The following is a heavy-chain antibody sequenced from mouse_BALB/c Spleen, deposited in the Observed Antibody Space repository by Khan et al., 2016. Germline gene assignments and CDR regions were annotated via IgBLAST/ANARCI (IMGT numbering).Heavy chain of an antibody. CDR3: ARSNRNDVGLAY. D-gene: IGHD2-14*01. J-gene: IGHJ3*01. Sequence: EVQLQESGPSLVKPSQTLSLTCSVTGDSITSGYWNWIRKFPGNKLEYMGYINYSGNTHYNPSLKSRISITRDTSKNQYYMQLDSVTAEDIATYYCARSNRNDVGLAYWGQGTLVTVSA. CDR1: GDSITSGY. CDR2: INYSGNT. V-gene: IGHV3-8*02.